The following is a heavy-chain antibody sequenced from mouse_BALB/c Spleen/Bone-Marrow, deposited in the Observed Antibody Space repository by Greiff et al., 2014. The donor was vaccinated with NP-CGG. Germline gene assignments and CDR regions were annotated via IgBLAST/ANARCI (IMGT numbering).Heavy chain of an antibody. Sequence: VQLQQSGADLVKPGPSVKLSCTASGFNIKDTYMHWVKQRPEQGLEWIGRIDPANGNTKYDPKFQGKATITADTSSNTAYLQLSSLTSEDTAVYYCARGDYYGGSFFAYWGQGTLVTVSA. CDR2: IDPANGNT. V-gene: IGHV14-3*02. CDR1: GFNIKDTY. D-gene: IGHD1-1*01. CDR3: ARGDYYGGSFFAY. J-gene: IGHJ3*01.